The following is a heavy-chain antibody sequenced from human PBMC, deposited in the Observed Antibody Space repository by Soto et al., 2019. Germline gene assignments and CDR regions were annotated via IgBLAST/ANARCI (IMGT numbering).Heavy chain of an antibody. J-gene: IGHJ4*02. CDR2: IYYSGRT. CDR1: GGSMSSSSYY. V-gene: IGHV4-39*01. Sequence: PSETLSLTCTVSGGSMSSSSYYWGWIRQPPGEGLEWIGSIYYSGRTYYNPSLKSRLTISVDTSKNQISLKLSSVTAADTAVYYCARHSGGWLYYFDYWGQGTLVTVSS. D-gene: IGHD3-16*01. CDR3: ARHSGGWLYYFDY.